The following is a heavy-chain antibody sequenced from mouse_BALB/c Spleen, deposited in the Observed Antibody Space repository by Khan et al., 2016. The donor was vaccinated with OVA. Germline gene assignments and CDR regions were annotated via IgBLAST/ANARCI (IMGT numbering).Heavy chain of an antibody. CDR3: ARGNYYGYYFDY. Sequence: EVQLQESGPGLVKPSQSLSLTCTVTGYSITSCYAWNWIRQFPGNKLEWMGYISYIGVTSSTPSLKSRISITRDTSKNHFFLLWNSVTTEDTANYCCARGNYYGYYFDYWGQGTTLTVSS. J-gene: IGHJ2*01. D-gene: IGHD1-1*01. CDR1: GYSITSCYA. V-gene: IGHV3-2*02. CDR2: ISYIGVT.